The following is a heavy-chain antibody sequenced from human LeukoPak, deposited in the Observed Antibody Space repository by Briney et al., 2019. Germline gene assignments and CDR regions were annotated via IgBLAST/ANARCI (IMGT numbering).Heavy chain of an antibody. CDR2: INHSGST. CDR3: ARFPMVAVAYRYYYMDV. J-gene: IGHJ6*03. V-gene: IGHV4-34*01. Sequence: SETLSLTCAVYGESFSAYYWTWIRQPPGKGPEWIGEINHSGSTNYNPSLKSRVTMSVDTSKNQFSLKLSSVTAADTAVYYCARFPMVAVAYRYYYMDVWGKGTTVTVSS. D-gene: IGHD3-22*01. CDR1: GESFSAYY.